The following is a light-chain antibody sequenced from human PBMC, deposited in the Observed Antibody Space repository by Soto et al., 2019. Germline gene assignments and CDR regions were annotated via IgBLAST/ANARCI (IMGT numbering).Light chain of an antibody. CDR1: QTVSSNY. V-gene: IGKV3-20*01. Sequence: EIVLTQSPGTLSLSPGERATLSCRASQTVSSNYLAWYQQKPGQAPRLLIYGASSRATGIPDRFNGGGSGTDFTLTISRREPEDFAVYYCQQYGSSRSFGQGTKVEI. J-gene: IGKJ1*01. CDR2: GAS. CDR3: QQYGSSRS.